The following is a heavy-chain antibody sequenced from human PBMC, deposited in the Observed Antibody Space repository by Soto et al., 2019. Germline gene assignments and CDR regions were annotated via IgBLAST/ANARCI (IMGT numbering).Heavy chain of an antibody. D-gene: IGHD3-3*01. CDR2: IYWDDDK. V-gene: IGHV2-5*02. J-gene: IGHJ6*02. Sequence: QITLKESGPTLVKPTQTLTLTCTFSGFSLTTSGVGVGWIRQPPGKALEWLALIYWDDDKRYSPSLKSRLTINKDTSKNQVVLTMTNMDPVDTGTYYCAHRRAILGVVYGMDVWGQGTTVTVSS. CDR3: AHRRAILGVVYGMDV. CDR1: GFSLTTSGVG.